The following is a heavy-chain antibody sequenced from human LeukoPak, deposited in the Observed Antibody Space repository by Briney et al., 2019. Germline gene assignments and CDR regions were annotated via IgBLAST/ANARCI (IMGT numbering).Heavy chain of an antibody. CDR3: ATHWLDATKTYSYWFDP. Sequence: SETLSLTCSVSGGSINNWWSWIRQPPGKGLEWIGYIYRGETTNYNPSLKSRVTLSVDTSKNQISLKLNSVTAADTAVYYCATHWLDATKTYSYWFDPWGQGTLVTVSS. CDR2: IYRGETT. V-gene: IGHV4-4*09. D-gene: IGHD1/OR15-1a*01. CDR1: GGSINNW. J-gene: IGHJ5*02.